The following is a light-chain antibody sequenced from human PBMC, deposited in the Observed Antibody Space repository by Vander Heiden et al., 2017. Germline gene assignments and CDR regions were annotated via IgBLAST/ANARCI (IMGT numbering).Light chain of an antibody. CDR3: QQYNTYPT. CDR1: QSIGTW. CDR2: KAS. V-gene: IGKV1-5*03. Sequence: DIQMTQSPSTLSASVGDRITITCRASQSIGTWLAWYHQKPGKAPKFLIYKASNLQSGVPSRFSGSGSGTEFTLTISSLQPDDFGTYYCQQYNTYPTFGQGTKVKI. J-gene: IGKJ1*01.